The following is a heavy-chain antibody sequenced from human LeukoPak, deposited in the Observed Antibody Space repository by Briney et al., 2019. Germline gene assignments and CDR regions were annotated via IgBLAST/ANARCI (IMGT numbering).Heavy chain of an antibody. D-gene: IGHD3-9*01. CDR2: FKQDVSEK. CDR1: GFTFSSYW. J-gene: IGHJ5*02. V-gene: IGHV3-7*01. Sequence: HPGGSLRLSCAASGFTFSSYWMSRVRQAPGKGLEWVANFKQDVSEKYYVDSVKGRFTISRDNAKNSLYLQMNSLRAGDTAVYYCARDQGPPSVLRYFDWLPRNGYWFDPWGQGTLVTVSS. CDR3: ARDQGPPSVLRYFDWLPRNGYWFDP.